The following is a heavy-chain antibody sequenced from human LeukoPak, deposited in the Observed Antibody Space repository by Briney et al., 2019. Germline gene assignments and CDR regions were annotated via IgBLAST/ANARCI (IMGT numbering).Heavy chain of an antibody. J-gene: IGHJ4*02. CDR1: GFTFTTYT. CDR2: IKSKTDGGTT. V-gene: IGHV3-15*01. D-gene: IGHD5-18*01. CDR3: ATHVDTAMGFDY. Sequence: PGGSLRLSCAASGFTFTTYTMNWVRQAPGKGLEWVGRIKSKTDGGTTDYAAPVKGRFSISRDDSKNTLYLQINSLKTEDTAVYYCATHVDTAMGFDYWGQGTLVTVSS.